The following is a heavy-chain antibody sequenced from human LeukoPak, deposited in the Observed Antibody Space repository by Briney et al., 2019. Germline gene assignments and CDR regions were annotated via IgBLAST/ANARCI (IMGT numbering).Heavy chain of an antibody. D-gene: IGHD3-16*01. Sequence: SETLSLTCTVSDGSISSHYWSWLRQPPGKGLEWIGYIYHSGSTNYNPSLKSRVTISVDTSKNQFSLKLSSVTAADTAVYYCARHLDYPHYFDYWGQGTLVTVSS. CDR2: IYHSGST. CDR3: ARHLDYPHYFDY. V-gene: IGHV4-59*08. CDR1: DGSISSHY. J-gene: IGHJ4*02.